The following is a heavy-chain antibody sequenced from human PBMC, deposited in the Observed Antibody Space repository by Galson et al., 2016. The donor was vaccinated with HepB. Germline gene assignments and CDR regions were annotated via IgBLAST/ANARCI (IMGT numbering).Heavy chain of an antibody. CDR3: ASGLERYSYVWPPTYYFDY. D-gene: IGHD5-18*01. V-gene: IGHV1-18*01. CDR1: GYTFSNYG. Sequence: QSGAEVKKPGASVMVSCKASGYTFSNYGYGINWVRQAPGQGLEWMGWISAHNGNTNYAQKFQGRVTMTTDTSTSTAYMELRSLRSADTAVYYCASGLERYSYVWPPTYYFDYWGQGTLVTVSS. J-gene: IGHJ4*02. CDR2: ISAHNGNT.